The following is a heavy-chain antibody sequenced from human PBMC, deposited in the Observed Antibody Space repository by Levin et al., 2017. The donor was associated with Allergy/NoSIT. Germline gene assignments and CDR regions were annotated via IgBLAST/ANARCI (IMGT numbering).Heavy chain of an antibody. V-gene: IGHV3-21*01. Sequence: GASVKVSCAASGFTFSDYNMNWVRQAPGKGLEWVSFVSTRSTYIYYADSVKGRFTISRDNAENSLYLQMNSLRAEDTAVYYCARQFCSTTSCYHGWFDPWGQGTLVTVSS. D-gene: IGHD2-2*01. J-gene: IGHJ5*02. CDR3: ARQFCSTTSCYHGWFDP. CDR2: VSTRSTYI. CDR1: GFTFSDYN.